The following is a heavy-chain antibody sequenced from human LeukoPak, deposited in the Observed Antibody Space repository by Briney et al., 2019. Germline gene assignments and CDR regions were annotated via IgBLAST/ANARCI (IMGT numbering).Heavy chain of an antibody. Sequence: GASVKVSCKGSGYTFSSYDINWVRQATGQGLEWMGWMNPDTGNSGYAQKFQGRATMTRDTSISTAYMELSSLRSEDTAVYYCARLSQTPAYYDTSVYYYLGYWGQGTLVTVSS. D-gene: IGHD3-22*01. CDR3: ARLSQTPAYYDTSVYYYLGY. J-gene: IGHJ4*02. CDR1: GYTFSSYD. CDR2: MNPDTGNS. V-gene: IGHV1-8*01.